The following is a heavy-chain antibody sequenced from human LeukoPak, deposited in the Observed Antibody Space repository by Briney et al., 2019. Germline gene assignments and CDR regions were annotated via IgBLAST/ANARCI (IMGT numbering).Heavy chain of an antibody. J-gene: IGHJ6*02. CDR2: INPSGGST. CDR1: GYTFTSYY. CDR3: ARDRHFYDILTGYYTYYYGMDV. V-gene: IGHV1-46*01. Sequence: ASVKVSCKASGYTFTSYYMHWVRQAPGQGLERMGIINPSGGSTSYAQKFQGRVTMTRDTSTSTVYMELSSLRSEDTAVYYCARDRHFYDILTGYYTYYYGMDVWGQGTTVTVSS. D-gene: IGHD3-9*01.